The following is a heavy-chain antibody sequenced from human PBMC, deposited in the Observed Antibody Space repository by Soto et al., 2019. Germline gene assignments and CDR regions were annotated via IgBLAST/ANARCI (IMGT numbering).Heavy chain of an antibody. J-gene: IGHJ6*02. CDR1: GFTFTSSA. Sequence: ASVKVSCKASGFTFTSSAVQWVRQARGQRLEWIGWIVVGSGNTNYAQKFQERVTITRDMSTSTAYMELSSLRSEDTAVYYCAADKAYGSGSSYYYYYGMDVWGQGTTVTVS. D-gene: IGHD3-10*01. CDR3: AADKAYGSGSSYYYYYGMDV. V-gene: IGHV1-58*01. CDR2: IVVGSGNT.